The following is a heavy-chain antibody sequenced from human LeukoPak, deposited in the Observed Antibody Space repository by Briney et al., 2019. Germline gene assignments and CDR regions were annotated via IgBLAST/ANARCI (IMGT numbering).Heavy chain of an antibody. CDR3: ARLGYDSSGYYPPLDY. Sequence: PSETLSLTCTVSGGSISSSSYYWGCIRQPPGKGLEWIGSIYYSGSTYYNPSLKSRVTISVDTSKNQFSLKLSSVTAADTAVYYCARLGYDSSGYYPPLDYWGQGTLVTVSS. J-gene: IGHJ4*02. D-gene: IGHD3-22*01. CDR1: GGSISSSSYY. CDR2: IYYSGST. V-gene: IGHV4-39*01.